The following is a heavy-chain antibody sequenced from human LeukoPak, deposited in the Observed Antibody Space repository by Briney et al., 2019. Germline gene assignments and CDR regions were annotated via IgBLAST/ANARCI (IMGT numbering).Heavy chain of an antibody. CDR1: GFTVSSNY. J-gene: IGHJ4*02. CDR2: IYSGGST. Sequence: GGSLRLSCAASGFTVSSNYMSWVRQAPGKGLEWVSVIYSGGSTYYADSVKGRFTISRDNSKNTLYLQMNSLRAEDTAVYYCARASAMATELDYXXQGTLVTVSS. V-gene: IGHV3-53*01. D-gene: IGHD5-18*01. CDR3: ARASAMATELDY.